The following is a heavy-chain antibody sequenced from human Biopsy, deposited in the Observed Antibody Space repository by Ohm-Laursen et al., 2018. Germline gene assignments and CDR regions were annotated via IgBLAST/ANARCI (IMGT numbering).Heavy chain of an antibody. D-gene: IGHD3-9*01. CDR3: ATKLTGYFHH. Sequence: SVKVSCKAPGGTFSNYGVNRVRQAPGQGLEWLGGNIPILGTGNYAQKFQDRVTVAADTSTSTATMELRSLRSDDTAVYYCATKLTGYFHHWGQGTLVIVSS. CDR2: NIPILGTG. J-gene: IGHJ1*01. V-gene: IGHV1-69*06. CDR1: GGTFSNYG.